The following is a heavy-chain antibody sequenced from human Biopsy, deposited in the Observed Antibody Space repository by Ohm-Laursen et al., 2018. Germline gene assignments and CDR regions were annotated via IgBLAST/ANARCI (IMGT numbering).Heavy chain of an antibody. CDR3: VRDGNYRLDQ. V-gene: IGHV3-7*01. J-gene: IGHJ4*02. CDR2: IKQDGSEK. D-gene: IGHD1-7*01. Sequence: SLRLSCAAFGITTRSYWMSWIRQAPGKGLEWVANIKQDGSEKNYVASVKGRFTISRDNAKDSLFLQMNSLRVEDTAVYYCVRDGNYRLDQWGQGTLVTVSS. CDR1: GITTRSYW.